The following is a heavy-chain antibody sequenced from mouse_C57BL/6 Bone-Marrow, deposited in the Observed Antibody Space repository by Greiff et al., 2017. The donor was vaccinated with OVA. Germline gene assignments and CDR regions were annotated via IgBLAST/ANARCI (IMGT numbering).Heavy chain of an antibody. J-gene: IGHJ1*03. V-gene: IGHV5-6*01. CDR3: ARQAVVATDWYFDV. Sequence: EVKLMESGGDLVKPGGSLKLSCAASGFTFSSYGMSWVRQTPDKRLEWVATISSGGSYTYYPDSVKGRFTISRDNAKNTLYLQMSSLKSEDTAMYYCARQAVVATDWYFDVWGTGTTVTVSS. CDR1: GFTFSSYG. CDR2: ISSGGSYT. D-gene: IGHD1-1*01.